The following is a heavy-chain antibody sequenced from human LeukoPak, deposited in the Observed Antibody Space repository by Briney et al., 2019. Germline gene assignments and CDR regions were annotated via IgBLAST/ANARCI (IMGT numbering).Heavy chain of an antibody. Sequence: TGGSLRLSCAASGFTFSSYSMNWVRQAPGKGLEWVSSISSSSSYIYYADSVKGRFTISRDNAKNSLYLQMNSLRAEDTAVYYCARAYCGGDCYRLRDYFDYWGQGTLVTVSS. V-gene: IGHV3-21*01. CDR1: GFTFSSYS. CDR2: ISSSSSYI. J-gene: IGHJ4*02. CDR3: ARAYCGGDCYRLRDYFDY. D-gene: IGHD2-21*02.